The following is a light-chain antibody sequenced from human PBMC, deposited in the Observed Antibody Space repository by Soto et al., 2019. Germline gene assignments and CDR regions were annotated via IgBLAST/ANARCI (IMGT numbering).Light chain of an antibody. V-gene: IGLV2-14*03. CDR2: DVS. J-gene: IGLJ3*02. CDR1: SSDVGAYDY. CDR3: SSYTTTTLVV. Sequence: QSVLTQPASVSGSPGQSITISCTGTSSDVGAYDYVSWFQQHPGKAPKLIIYDVSDRPSGVSTRFSGSKSGSTASLTISGLHAEDEADYYCSSYTTTTLVVFGGGTKLTVL.